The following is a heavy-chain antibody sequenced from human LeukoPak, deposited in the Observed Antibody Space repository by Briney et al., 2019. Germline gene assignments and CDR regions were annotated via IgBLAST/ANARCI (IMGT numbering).Heavy chain of an antibody. J-gene: IGHJ6*03. CDR3: AKGGHFDWLLIYYYMDV. V-gene: IGHV3-23*01. CDR2: ISGSGGST. CDR1: GFTFSSYA. D-gene: IGHD3-9*01. Sequence: PGGSLRLSCAASGFTFSSYAMSWVRQAPGKGLEWVSAISGSGGSTYYADSVKGRFTISRDNSKNTLYLQMNSLRAEDTAVYYCAKGGHFDWLLIYYYMDVWGKGTTVTISS.